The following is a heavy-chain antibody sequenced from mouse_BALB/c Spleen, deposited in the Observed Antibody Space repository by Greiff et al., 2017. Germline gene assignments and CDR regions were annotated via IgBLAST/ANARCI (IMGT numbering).Heavy chain of an antibody. CDR3: TPYDYDEGAWFAY. J-gene: IGHJ3*01. Sequence: EVKVVESGGGLVKPGGSLKLSCAASGFTFSSYTMSWVRQTPEKRLEWVATISSGGSYTYYPDSVKGRFTISRDNAKNTLYLQMSSLKSEDTAMYYCTPYDYDEGAWFAYWGQGTLVTVSA. CDR2: ISSGGSYT. D-gene: IGHD2-4*01. V-gene: IGHV5-6-4*01. CDR1: GFTFSSYT.